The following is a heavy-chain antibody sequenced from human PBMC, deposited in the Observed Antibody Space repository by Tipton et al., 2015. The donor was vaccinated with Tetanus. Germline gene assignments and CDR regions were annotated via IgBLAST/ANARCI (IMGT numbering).Heavy chain of an antibody. CDR3: ARDRGVRGGYFYYHGMDV. J-gene: IGHJ6*02. CDR2: ISNSGST. CDR1: RGSISSDGAY. Sequence: TLSLTCTVSRGSISSDGAYWSWIRQHPGEGLEWIGYISNSGSTYYNPSLKSRVTISVDTSQKQISLKVNSVTAADTAVYYCARDRGVRGGYFYYHGMDVWGQGTTVAVS. D-gene: IGHD3-10*01. V-gene: IGHV4-31*03.